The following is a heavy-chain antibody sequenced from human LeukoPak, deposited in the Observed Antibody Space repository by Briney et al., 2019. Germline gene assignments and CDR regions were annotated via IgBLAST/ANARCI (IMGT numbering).Heavy chain of an antibody. J-gene: IGHJ3*02. Sequence: ASVTVSCKASGGTFSSYAISWVRQAPGQGLEWMGWISAYNGNTNYAQKLQGRVTMTTDTSTSTAYMELRSLRSDDTAVYYCARDHGDSPFDAFDIWGQGTMVTVSS. CDR2: ISAYNGNT. V-gene: IGHV1-18*01. CDR3: ARDHGDSPFDAFDI. D-gene: IGHD4-17*01. CDR1: GGTFSSYA.